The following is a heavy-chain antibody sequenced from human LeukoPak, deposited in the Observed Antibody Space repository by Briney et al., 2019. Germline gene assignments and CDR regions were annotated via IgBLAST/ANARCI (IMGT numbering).Heavy chain of an antibody. J-gene: IGHJ6*03. D-gene: IGHD3-10*01. V-gene: IGHV1-2*02. CDR3: ARAYGSGNYMDV. Sequence: ASVKVSCKASGYTFTAYYLHWVRQAPGQGLQWRGWINPNSGDTNYAQKFQGRVTMTRDTSISTAYMELSRLRSDDTAVYYCARAYGSGNYMDVWGKGTTVTVSS. CDR2: INPNSGDT. CDR1: GYTFTAYY.